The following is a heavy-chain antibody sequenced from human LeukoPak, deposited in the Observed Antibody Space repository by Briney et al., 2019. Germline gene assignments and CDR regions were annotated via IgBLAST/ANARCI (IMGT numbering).Heavy chain of an antibody. CDR2: ISKNGKTI. CDR1: EFTFSDYY. Sequence: GGSLRLSCAASEFTFSDYYMSWIRQAPGKGLEWLSYISKNGKTIYYADSVKGRFTISRDNAKNSLYLQMNSLRVEDAAVYYCTCDLNRSDGLWGQGTMVTVSS. CDR3: TCDLNRSDGL. V-gene: IGHV3-11*04. J-gene: IGHJ3*01. D-gene: IGHD2-8*01.